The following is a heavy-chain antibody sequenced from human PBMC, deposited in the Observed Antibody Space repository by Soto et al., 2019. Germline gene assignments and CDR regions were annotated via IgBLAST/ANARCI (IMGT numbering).Heavy chain of an antibody. V-gene: IGHV3-23*01. CDR3: AKDFDYGDYTIAY. CDR2: ISSSGVDT. J-gene: IGHJ4*02. Sequence: HPLGALRLSCAASGFTFSSYAMTWVRQAPGKGLEWVSAISSSGVDTSYADSVMGRFTISRDNSKNTLFLQMNSLRAEDTAVYYCAKDFDYGDYTIAYWGQGTLVTVSS. CDR1: GFTFSSYA. D-gene: IGHD4-17*01.